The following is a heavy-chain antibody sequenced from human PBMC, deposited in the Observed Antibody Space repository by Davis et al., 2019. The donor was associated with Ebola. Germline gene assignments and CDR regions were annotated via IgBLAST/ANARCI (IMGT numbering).Heavy chain of an antibody. D-gene: IGHD2-15*01. CDR2: ISGSGGST. Sequence: GESLKISCAASGFTFSSYAMSWVRQAPGKGLEWVSAISGSGGSTYYADSVKGRFTISRDNSKNTLYLQMNSLRAEDTAVYYCATEGYCSGGSCYYEYFQHWGQGTLVTVSS. V-gene: IGHV3-23*01. J-gene: IGHJ1*01. CDR1: GFTFSSYA. CDR3: ATEGYCSGGSCYYEYFQH.